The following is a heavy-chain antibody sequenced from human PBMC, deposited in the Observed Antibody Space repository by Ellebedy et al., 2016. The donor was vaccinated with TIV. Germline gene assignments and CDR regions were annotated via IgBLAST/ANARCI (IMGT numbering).Heavy chain of an antibody. CDR3: ARDCSGGTCFSGGVDF. CDR2: VYFDGHS. Sequence: SETLSLXXTVSGTSITSSYWSWIRQSADKGLEWIGRVYFDGHSNYNPSLQSRVTLSVDTSNNQFSLRLTSVTAADSAIYYCARDCSGGTCFSGGVDFWGQGILVTVSS. CDR1: GTSITSSY. D-gene: IGHD2-15*01. V-gene: IGHV4-4*07. J-gene: IGHJ4*02.